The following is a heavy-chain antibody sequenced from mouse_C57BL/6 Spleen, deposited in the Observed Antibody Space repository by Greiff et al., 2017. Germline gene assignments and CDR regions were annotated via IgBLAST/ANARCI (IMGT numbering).Heavy chain of an antibody. CDR2: ISDGGSYT. Sequence: EVMLVESGGGLVKPGGSLKLSCAASGFTFSSYAMSWVRQTPVKRLAWVATISDGGSYTYYPDNVKGRFTISRDNAKNNLYLQMSQLKSEDTAMYYCARYSNYDWYFDVWGTGTTVTVSS. D-gene: IGHD2-5*01. CDR1: GFTFSSYA. V-gene: IGHV5-4*03. CDR3: ARYSNYDWYFDV. J-gene: IGHJ1*03.